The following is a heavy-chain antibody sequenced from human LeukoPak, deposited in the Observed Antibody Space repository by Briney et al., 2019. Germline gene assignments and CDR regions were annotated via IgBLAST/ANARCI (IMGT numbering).Heavy chain of an antibody. CDR1: GFTFSSYA. CDR3: ARGRWGYYDSSGYSPGYFQH. V-gene: IGHV4-34*01. CDR2: INHSGST. J-gene: IGHJ1*01. Sequence: GSLRLSCAASGFTFSSYAMSWIRQPPGKGLEWIGEINHSGSTNYNPSLKSRVTISVDTSKNQFSLKLSSVTAADTAVYYCARGRWGYYDSSGYSPGYFQHWARAPWSPSPQ. D-gene: IGHD3-22*01.